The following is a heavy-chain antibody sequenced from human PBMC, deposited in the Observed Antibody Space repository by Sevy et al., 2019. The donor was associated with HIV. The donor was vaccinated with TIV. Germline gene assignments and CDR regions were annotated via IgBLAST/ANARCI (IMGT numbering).Heavy chain of an antibody. CDR1: GFIFSKFA. J-gene: IGHJ4*02. V-gene: IGHV3-23*01. CDR2: VSGNDGST. CDR3: AKDFSYGGNSWNFDF. D-gene: IGHD4-17*01. Sequence: GGSLRLSCAASGFIFSKFALSWVRQAPGRGLEWVSAVSGNDGSTYYAASVKGRFTISRDISENMLYLQMNSLSAEDTAVCYCAKDFSYGGNSWNFDFWGQGTLVTVSS.